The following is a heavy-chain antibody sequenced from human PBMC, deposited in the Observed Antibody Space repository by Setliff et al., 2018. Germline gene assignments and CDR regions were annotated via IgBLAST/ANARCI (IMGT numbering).Heavy chain of an antibody. V-gene: IGHV4-39*01. D-gene: IGHD5-12*01. CDR2: MYDSGST. CDR3: AREYSGYEGGDYYYYGMDV. J-gene: IGHJ6*02. CDR1: GGSISSSSYY. Sequence: PSETLSLTCTVSGGSISSSSYYWGWIRQPPGKGLEWIGSMYDSGSTYYNPSLKSRVTITVETSKTQFSLKLSSVTAADTAVYFCAREYSGYEGGDYYYYGMDVWGQGTTVTVSS.